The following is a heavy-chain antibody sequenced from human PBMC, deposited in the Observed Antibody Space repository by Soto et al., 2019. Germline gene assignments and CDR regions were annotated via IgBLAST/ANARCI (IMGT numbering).Heavy chain of an antibody. D-gene: IGHD4-17*01. CDR2: IWYDGSNK. J-gene: IGHJ3*02. CDR3: ARSTVTTRDAFDI. Sequence: QVQLVESGGGVVQPGRSLRLSCAASGFTFSSYGMHWVRQAPGKGLEWVAVIWYDGSNKYYADSVKGRFTISRDNSKTTLYLQMNSLRAEDTAVYYCARSTVTTRDAFDIWGQGTMVTVSS. CDR1: GFTFSSYG. V-gene: IGHV3-33*01.